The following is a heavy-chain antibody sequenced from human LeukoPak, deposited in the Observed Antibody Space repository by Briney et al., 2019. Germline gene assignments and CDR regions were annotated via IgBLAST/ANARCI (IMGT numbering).Heavy chain of an antibody. CDR1: GFTFSSYG. J-gene: IGHJ4*02. V-gene: IGHV3-30*02. CDR3: AKRGGSGSYYSNLFDY. D-gene: IGHD3-10*01. CDR2: IRYDGSNK. Sequence: GGSLRLSCATSGFTFSSYGMHWVRQAPGKGLEWVAFIRYDGSNKYYADSVKGRFTISRDNSKNTLYLQMNSLRAEGTAVYYCAKRGGSGSYYSNLFDYWGQGTLVTVSS.